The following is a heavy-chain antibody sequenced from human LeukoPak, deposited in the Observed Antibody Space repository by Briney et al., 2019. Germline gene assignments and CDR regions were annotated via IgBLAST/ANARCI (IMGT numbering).Heavy chain of an antibody. V-gene: IGHV4-34*01. D-gene: IGHD3-22*01. Sequence: KPSETLSLTCAVYGGSFSGYYWSWIRQPPGKGLEWIGEINHSGSTNYNPSLKSRATISVDTSKNQFSLKLSSVTAADTAVYYCARAYYYDSSGYYLGLDYWGQGTLVTVSS. CDR1: GGSFSGYY. J-gene: IGHJ4*02. CDR3: ARAYYYDSSGYYLGLDY. CDR2: INHSGST.